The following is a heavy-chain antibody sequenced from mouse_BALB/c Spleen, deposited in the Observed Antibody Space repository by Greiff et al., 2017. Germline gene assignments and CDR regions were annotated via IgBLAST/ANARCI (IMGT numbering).Heavy chain of an antibody. CDR1: GFTFSSFG. Sequence: EVKLVESGGGLVQPGGSRKLSCAASGFTFSSFGMHWVRQAPEKGLEWVAYISSGSSTIYYADTVKGRFTISRDNPKNTLFLQMTSLRSEDTAMYYCARSDLIWLRRLDYWGQGTTLTVSS. CDR2: ISSGSSTI. D-gene: IGHD2-2*01. J-gene: IGHJ2*01. V-gene: IGHV5-17*02. CDR3: ARSDLIWLRRLDY.